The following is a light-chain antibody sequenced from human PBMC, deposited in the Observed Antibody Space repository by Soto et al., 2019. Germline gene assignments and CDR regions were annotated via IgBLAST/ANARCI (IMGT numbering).Light chain of an antibody. CDR3: QQYGSSPRIP. J-gene: IGKJ5*01. V-gene: IGKV3-20*01. Sequence: IVLPQSPGTLSLSPGERATLSCRASQSVSNNYLAWYQQKPGQAPRLLIYGASSRATGIPDRFSGSGSGTDFTLTISRLEPEDFAVYYCQQYGSSPRIPFGQGTRLEIK. CDR2: GAS. CDR1: QSVSNNY.